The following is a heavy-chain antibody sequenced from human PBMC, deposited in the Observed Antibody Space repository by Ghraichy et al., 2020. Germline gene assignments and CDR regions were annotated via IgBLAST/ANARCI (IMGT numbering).Heavy chain of an antibody. J-gene: IGHJ4*02. Sequence: SETLSLTCAVYGGSFSGYYWSWIRQPPGKGLEWIGEINHSGSTNYNPSLKSRVTISVDTSKNQFSLKLSSVTAADTAVYYCARGELYYGSGYYFDYLGQGTLVTVSA. CDR3: ARGELYYGSGYYFDY. CDR2: INHSGST. CDR1: GGSFSGYY. D-gene: IGHD3-10*01. V-gene: IGHV4-34*01.